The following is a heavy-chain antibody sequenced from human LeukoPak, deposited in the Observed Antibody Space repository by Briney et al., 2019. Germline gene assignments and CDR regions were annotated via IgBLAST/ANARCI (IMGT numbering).Heavy chain of an antibody. V-gene: IGHV4-59*01. CDR3: ARELGGSYDY. CDR1: GDSISNYY. J-gene: IGHJ4*02. CDR2: IYYSGST. Sequence: SETLSLTCTVSGDSISNYYWTWIRQPPGKGLEWIGYIYYSGSTNYNPSLKSRVTISVDTSKNQFSLKLSSVTAADTAVYYCARELGGSYDYWGQGTLVTVSS. D-gene: IGHD1-26*01.